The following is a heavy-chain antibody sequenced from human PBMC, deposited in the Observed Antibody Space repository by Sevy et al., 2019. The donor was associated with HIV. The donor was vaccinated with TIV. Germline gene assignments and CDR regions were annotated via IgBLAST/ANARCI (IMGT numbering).Heavy chain of an antibody. V-gene: IGHV3-30-3*01. J-gene: IGHJ3*02. CDR1: GFTFSSYA. D-gene: IGHD3-3*01. Sequence: GGSLRLSCAASGFTFSSYAMHWVRQAPGKGLEWVAVISYDGSNKYYADSVKGRFTISRDNFKNTLYLQMNSLRAEDTAVYYCARDRGQNRGVLITIFGVVTVDAFDIWGQGTMVTVSS. CDR3: ARDRGQNRGVLITIFGVVTVDAFDI. CDR2: ISYDGSNK.